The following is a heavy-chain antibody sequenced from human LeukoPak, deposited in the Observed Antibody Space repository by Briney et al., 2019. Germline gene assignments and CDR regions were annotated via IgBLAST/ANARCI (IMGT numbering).Heavy chain of an antibody. D-gene: IGHD3-22*01. Sequence: GGSLRLSCAASGFTFSDYDMGWVRQTPGKGLEWLSSISSTSSSINYADPVRGRFSISRDNAANSLYLEMNSLRAEDTAVYYCARAYYPIVDWGQGTLVTVSS. CDR1: GFTFSDYD. J-gene: IGHJ4*02. CDR3: ARAYYPIVD. V-gene: IGHV3-69-1*02. CDR2: ISSTSSSI.